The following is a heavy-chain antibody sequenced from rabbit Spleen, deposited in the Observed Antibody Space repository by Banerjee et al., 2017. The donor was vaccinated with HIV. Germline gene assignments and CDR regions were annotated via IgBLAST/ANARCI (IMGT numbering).Heavy chain of an antibody. J-gene: IGHJ6*01. D-gene: IGHD8-1*01. CDR3: ARDTGSSFSSYGMDL. CDR1: GASFGGTPN. V-gene: IGHV1S40*01. CDR2: IDSGSSGFT. Sequence: QSLGGSGGALASPGPSLTPPSIAPGASFGGTPNLAGAGQAPGKGLEWIVCIDSGSSGFTYFASWAKGRFTISKTSSTTVTLQMTSLTAADTATYFCARDTGSSFSSYGMDLWGPGTLVTVS.